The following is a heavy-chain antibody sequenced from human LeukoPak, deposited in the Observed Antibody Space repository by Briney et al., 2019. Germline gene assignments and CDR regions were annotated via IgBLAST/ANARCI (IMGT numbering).Heavy chain of an antibody. D-gene: IGHD2-2*01. CDR2: INHSGST. V-gene: IGHV4-34*01. Sequence: SETLSLTCAVYGGSFSGYYWSWIRQPPGKGLEWIGEINHSGSTNYNPSLKSRVTISVDTSKNQFYLKLSSVTAADTAVYYCARGRPNLYCSSTSCYHYYYYGMDVWGQGTTVTVSS. CDR3: ARGRPNLYCSSTSCYHYYYYGMDV. J-gene: IGHJ6*02. CDR1: GGSFSGYY.